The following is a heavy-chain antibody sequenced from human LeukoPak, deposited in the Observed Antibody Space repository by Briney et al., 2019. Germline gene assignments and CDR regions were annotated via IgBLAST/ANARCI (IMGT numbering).Heavy chain of an antibody. CDR2: VRTKADGGTT. J-gene: IGHJ4*02. V-gene: IGHV3-49*04. CDR3: TRGFAAD. CDR1: GFTFDDYG. Sequence: GGSLRLSCAASGFTFDDYGMIWVRQAPGKGLEWVGFVRTKADGGTTEYAASVTGRFTISRDDSKLIAHLQMDTLQIEDTAVYYCTRGFAADWGQGALVTVSS. D-gene: IGHD3-3*01.